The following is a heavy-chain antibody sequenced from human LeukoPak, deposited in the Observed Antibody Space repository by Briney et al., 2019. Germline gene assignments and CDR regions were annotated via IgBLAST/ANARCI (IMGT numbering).Heavy chain of an antibody. J-gene: IGHJ4*02. D-gene: IGHD6-13*01. CDR1: GGSIINDY. CDR2: IYYTGNM. Sequence: SETLSLTCSVFGGSIINDYWNWIRQPPGKGLEWIGYIYYTGNMLYSPPLKSRVTISVDTSKNQFSLKLKSVTAADTAVYYCARGGDRSSWSIDYWGQGTLVTVSS. V-gene: IGHV4-59*12. CDR3: ARGGDRSSWSIDY.